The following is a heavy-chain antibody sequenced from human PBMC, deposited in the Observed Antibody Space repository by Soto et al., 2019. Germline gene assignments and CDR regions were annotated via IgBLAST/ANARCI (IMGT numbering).Heavy chain of an antibody. V-gene: IGHV3-30*18. CDR1: GFTFSSYG. CDR2: ISYDGSNK. CDR3: AKDPRGFPGYNFLFDY. Sequence: GGSLRLSCAASGFTFSSYGMHWVRQAPGKGLEWVAVISYDGSNKYYADSVKGRFTISRDNSKNTLYLQMNSLRAEDTAVYYCAKDPRGFPGYNFLFDYWGQGTLVTVSS. D-gene: IGHD1-20*01. J-gene: IGHJ4*02.